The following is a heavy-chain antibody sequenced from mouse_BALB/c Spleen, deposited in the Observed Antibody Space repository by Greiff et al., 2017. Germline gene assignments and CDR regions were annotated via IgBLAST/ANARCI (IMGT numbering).Heavy chain of an antibody. Sequence: EVQGVESGPELVKPGASVKMSCKASGYTFTSYVMHWVKQKPGQGLEWIGYINPYNDGTKYNEKFKGKATLPSDKSSSTAYMELSSLTSEDSAVYYCARRGLFYAMDYWGQGTSVTVSS. J-gene: IGHJ4*01. D-gene: IGHD3-3*01. CDR3: ARRGLFYAMDY. V-gene: IGHV1-14*01. CDR1: GYTFTSYV. CDR2: INPYNDGT.